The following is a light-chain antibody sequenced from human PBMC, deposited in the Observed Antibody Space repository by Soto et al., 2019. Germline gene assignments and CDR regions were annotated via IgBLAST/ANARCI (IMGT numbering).Light chain of an antibody. Sequence: DIVMTQSPVTLSVSPGERATLTCRASQSVRSNLAWYQQKPGQVPRLLIYGASTRANGIPDRFSGGGSVTDFSLPTSSRVHEDDVVYYCQQRSDRAQFTFGRGTKVDIK. CDR2: GAS. CDR1: QSVRSN. CDR3: QQRSDRAQFT. J-gene: IGKJ3*01. V-gene: IGKV3-11*01.